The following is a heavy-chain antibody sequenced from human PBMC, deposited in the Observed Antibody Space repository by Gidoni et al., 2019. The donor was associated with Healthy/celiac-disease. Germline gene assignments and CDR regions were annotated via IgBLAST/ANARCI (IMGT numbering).Heavy chain of an antibody. CDR2: ISGSGGST. V-gene: IGHV3-23*01. D-gene: IGHD5-18*01. CDR1: GSTFSSYA. Sequence: EVQLLASGGGLLQPGGSLRLSCAASGSTFSSYAMSWVRQAPGKGLEWVSAISGSGGSTYYADSVKGRFTISRDNSKNTLYLQMNSLRAEDTAVYYCAKVVRQLWFLDYWGQGTLVTVPS. CDR3: AKVVRQLWFLDY. J-gene: IGHJ4*02.